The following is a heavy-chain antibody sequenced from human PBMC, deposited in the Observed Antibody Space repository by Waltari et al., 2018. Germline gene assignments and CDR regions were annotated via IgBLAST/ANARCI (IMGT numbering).Heavy chain of an antibody. D-gene: IGHD3-10*01. CDR1: GGSISSGSYY. J-gene: IGHJ4*02. CDR3: ARAKSSPGSYYSEDFDY. V-gene: IGHV4-61*02. CDR2: IYTSGST. Sequence: QVQLQESGPGLVKPSQTLSLTCTVSGGSISSGSYYWSWIRTPARKGLEWIGRIYTSGSTNYNPSLKSRVTISVDTSKNQFSLKLSSVTAADTAVYYCARAKSSPGSYYSEDFDYWGQGTLVTVSS.